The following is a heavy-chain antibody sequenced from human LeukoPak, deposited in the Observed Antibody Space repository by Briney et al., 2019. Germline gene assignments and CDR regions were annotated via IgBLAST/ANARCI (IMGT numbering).Heavy chain of an antibody. CDR3: ATDSYYYGSGSYYNPVY. V-gene: IGHV1-24*01. J-gene: IGHJ4*02. CDR1: GYTLTELS. CDR2: FAPEDGET. D-gene: IGHD3-10*01. Sequence: GASVKVSCKVSGYTLTELSMHWVRQAPGKGLEWMGGFAPEDGETIYAQKFQGRVTMTEDTSTDTAYMELSSLRSEDTAVYYCATDSYYYGSGSYYNPVYWGQRTLVTVSS.